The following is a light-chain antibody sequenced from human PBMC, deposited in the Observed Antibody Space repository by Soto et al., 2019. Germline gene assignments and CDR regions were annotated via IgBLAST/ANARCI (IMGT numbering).Light chain of an antibody. J-gene: IGKJ2*01. CDR1: QSVSSN. CDR3: QQYDNWHPRYP. Sequence: EIVITQSPATLSVSPGERATLSCRASQSVSSNLAWYQQKPGQAPRLLIYGASTRATGIPARFSGSGSGTEFTLTISSLQSEDFAVYYCQQYDNWHPRYPFGQGTKVDIX. CDR2: GAS. V-gene: IGKV3-15*01.